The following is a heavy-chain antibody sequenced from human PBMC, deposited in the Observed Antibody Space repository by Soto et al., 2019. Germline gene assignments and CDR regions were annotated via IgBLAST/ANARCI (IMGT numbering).Heavy chain of an antibody. D-gene: IGHD5-18*01. CDR1: GFTFSDEN. CDR3: AKEGGIRTWIPFFDY. V-gene: IGHV3-30*18. Sequence: PGGSLRLSCSASGFTFSDENMSWVRQVPGRGLEWVSVISYDGSDKYYADSVKGRFTISRDNSKNTLYLQMNSLRVEDTALYYCAKEGGIRTWIPFFDYWGQGTPVTVSS. J-gene: IGHJ4*02. CDR2: ISYDGSDK.